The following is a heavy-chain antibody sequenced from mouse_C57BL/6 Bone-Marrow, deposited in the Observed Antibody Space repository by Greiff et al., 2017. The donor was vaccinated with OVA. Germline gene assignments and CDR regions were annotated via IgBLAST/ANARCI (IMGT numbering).Heavy chain of an antibody. D-gene: IGHD1-1*01. CDR1: GYTFTDYY. J-gene: IGHJ2*01. Sequence: VQLQQSGPVLVKPGASVKMSCKASGYTFTDYYMNWVKQSHGKSLEWIGVINPYNGGTSYNQKFKGKATLTVDKSSSTAYMELNSLTSEDSAVYYCARRGTTLVANFDYWGQGTTLTVSS. CDR2: INPYNGGT. V-gene: IGHV1-19*01. CDR3: ARRGTTLVANFDY.